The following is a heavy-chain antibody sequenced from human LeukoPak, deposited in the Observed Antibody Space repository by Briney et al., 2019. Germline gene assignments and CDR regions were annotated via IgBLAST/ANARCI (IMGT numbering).Heavy chain of an antibody. CDR3: TRDPHHFDS. Sequence: GGSLRLSCAASGFTFSDSYMTWVRQAPGKGVEWVAYISGSGHDINYSDSVKGRFTISRDNAKNSLYLQMSSLRVEDTAVYYCTRDPHHFDSCGQGTWSPSPQ. CDR1: GFTFSDSY. V-gene: IGHV3-11*04. CDR2: ISGSGHDI. J-gene: IGHJ5*01.